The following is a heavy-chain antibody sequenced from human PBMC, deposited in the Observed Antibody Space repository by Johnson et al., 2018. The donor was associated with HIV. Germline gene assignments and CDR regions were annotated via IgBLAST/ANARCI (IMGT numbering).Heavy chain of an antibody. D-gene: IGHD4-23*01. CDR1: GFPSDDYG. Sequence: QVQLVESGGGVVRPGGTLRLSCAASGFPSDDYGMSWVRQADGKGLEWVAVISYDGTYKYFADSVKGRFTISRDNSKNTLYLQMNSLRAEDTAVSYCAKSKLPDLVLDIWGQGTVVTVSS. J-gene: IGHJ3*02. CDR3: AKSKLPDLVLDI. V-gene: IGHV3-30*18. CDR2: ISYDGTYK.